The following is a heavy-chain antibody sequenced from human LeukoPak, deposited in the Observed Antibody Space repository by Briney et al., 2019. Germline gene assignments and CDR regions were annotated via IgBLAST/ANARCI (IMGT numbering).Heavy chain of an antibody. CDR1: GGSISSGSYY. D-gene: IGHD6-13*01. Sequence: SETLSLTCTVSGGSISSGSYYWSWIRQPAGKGLEWIGRIYTSGSTNYNPSLKSRVTISVDTSKNLFSLKLSSVAAADTAVYYCARVGRAAAFRAFDIWGQGTMVTVSS. J-gene: IGHJ3*02. V-gene: IGHV4-61*02. CDR2: IYTSGST. CDR3: ARVGRAAAFRAFDI.